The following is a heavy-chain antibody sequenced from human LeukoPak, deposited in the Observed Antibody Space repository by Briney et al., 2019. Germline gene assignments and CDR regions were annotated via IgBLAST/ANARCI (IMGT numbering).Heavy chain of an antibody. D-gene: IGHD5-24*01. CDR3: VGLHADS. CDR2: VDPEDGDT. Sequence: ATVKISCKVSGYTFTDYYIHWVQQAPAKGLEWMGVVDPEDGDTRYAEKFQGRVTISADTSTDTAYMELSSLGSEDTAVYYWVGLHADSWGQGTLVTVSS. CDR1: GYTFTDYY. V-gene: IGHV1-69-2*01. J-gene: IGHJ4*02.